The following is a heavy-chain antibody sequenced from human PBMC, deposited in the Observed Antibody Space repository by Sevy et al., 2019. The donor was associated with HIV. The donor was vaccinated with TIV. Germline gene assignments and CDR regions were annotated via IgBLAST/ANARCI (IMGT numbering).Heavy chain of an antibody. V-gene: IGHV3-30*18. J-gene: IGHJ3*01. CDR1: GFIFTNYG. CDR3: AKGSRATHSAFDF. D-gene: IGHD1-26*01. CDR2: ISHDGSLK. Sequence: GGSLRLSCAASGFIFTNYGMHWVRQAPGKGLEWVAVISHDGSLKYYADSVRGRVTISRDSSKNTVSLKMNSLRFEDTAVSYCAKGSRATHSAFDFWGQGTMVTVSS.